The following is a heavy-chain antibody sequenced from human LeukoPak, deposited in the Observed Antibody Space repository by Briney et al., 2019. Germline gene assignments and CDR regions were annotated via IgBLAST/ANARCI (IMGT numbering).Heavy chain of an antibody. J-gene: IGHJ4*02. Sequence: SETLSLTCTVSGGSISSYYWSWIRQPPGKGLEWIGYIYYSGSTNYNPSLKSRVTISVDTSKNQFSLKLSSVTAADTAVYYCARRLGYCSSTSCPDFDYWGQGTLVTVSS. V-gene: IGHV4-59*01. CDR3: ARRLGYCSSTSCPDFDY. CDR1: GGSISSYY. CDR2: IYYSGST. D-gene: IGHD2-2*01.